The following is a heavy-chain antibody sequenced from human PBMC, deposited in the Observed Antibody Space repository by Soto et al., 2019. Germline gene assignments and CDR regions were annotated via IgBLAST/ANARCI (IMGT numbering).Heavy chain of an antibody. CDR1: GYTFTSYY. D-gene: IGHD3-22*01. V-gene: IGHV1-46*01. CDR2: INPSGGST. Sequence: QVQLVQSGAEVKKPGASVKVSCKASGYTFTSYYMHWVRQAPGQGLEWMGIINPSGGSTSYAQKFQGRVTMTRDTSTSTVYMELSSLRSEDTAVYYCARVRGRGYYDSSGMPMGFDYWGQGTLVTVSS. J-gene: IGHJ4*02. CDR3: ARVRGRGYYDSSGMPMGFDY.